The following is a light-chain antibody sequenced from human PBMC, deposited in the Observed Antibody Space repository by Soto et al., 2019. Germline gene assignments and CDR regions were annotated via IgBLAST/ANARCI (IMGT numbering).Light chain of an antibody. CDR1: QSISSY. CDR2: AAS. J-gene: IGKJ2*01. Sequence: DIQMTQSPSSLSASVGDRVTITCRASQSISSYLNWYQQKPGKAPKLLTYAASSLQSGVPSRFSGSGSGTEFTITISSLQPEDFATYYCQQSYSTPPYTFGQGTKLEIK. V-gene: IGKV1-39*01. CDR3: QQSYSTPPYT.